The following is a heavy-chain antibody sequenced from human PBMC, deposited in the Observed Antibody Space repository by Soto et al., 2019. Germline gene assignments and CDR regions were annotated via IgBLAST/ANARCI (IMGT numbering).Heavy chain of an antibody. CDR1: GYTFTGYY. CDR2: INPNSGGT. D-gene: IGHD3-3*01. V-gene: IGHV1-2*04. J-gene: IGHJ6*02. CDR3: ARVHNYDGWSGPNPIYYGMDV. Sequence: ASVKVSCKASGYTFTGYYMHWVRQAPGQGLEWMGWINPNSGGTNYAQKFQGWVTMTRDTSISTAYMELSRLRSDDTAVYYCARVHNYDGWSGPNPIYYGMDVWGQGTTVTFSS.